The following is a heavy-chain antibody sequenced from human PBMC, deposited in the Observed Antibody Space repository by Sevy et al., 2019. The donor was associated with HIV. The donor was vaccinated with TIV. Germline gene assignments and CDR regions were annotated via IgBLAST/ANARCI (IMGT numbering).Heavy chain of an antibody. CDR1: GFTFGDYA. CDR2: IRSKAYGGTT. V-gene: IGHV3-49*03. Sequence: GGSLRLSCTASGFTFGDYAMSWFRQAPGKGLEWVGFIRSKAYGGTTEYAASVKGRFTISRDDSKSIAYLQMNSLKTEDTAVYYCNRVITMVRLVAAEIDYWGQGTLVTVSS. J-gene: IGHJ4*02. CDR3: NRVITMVRLVAAEIDY. D-gene: IGHD3-10*01.